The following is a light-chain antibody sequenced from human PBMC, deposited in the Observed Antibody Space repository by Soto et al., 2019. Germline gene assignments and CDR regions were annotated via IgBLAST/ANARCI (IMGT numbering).Light chain of an antibody. CDR1: QSISSY. CDR2: AAS. CDR3: QQSYSSPWT. Sequence: IQMTQSPSSLSASVGDRVTITCRASQSISSYLNWYQQKPGKAPKLLIYAASSLQSGVPLRFSGRGSGTDFTLTINSLQPEDFATYYCQQSYSSPWTFGQGTTVEIK. V-gene: IGKV1-39*01. J-gene: IGKJ1*01.